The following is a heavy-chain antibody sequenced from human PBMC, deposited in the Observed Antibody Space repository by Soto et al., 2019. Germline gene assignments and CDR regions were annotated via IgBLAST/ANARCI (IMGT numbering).Heavy chain of an antibody. J-gene: IGHJ4*02. CDR1: GFTFRSYA. V-gene: IGHV3-23*01. CDR2: ISGSGGST. CDR3: AKDHSSGWYESY. Sequence: GGSLRLSCAASGFTFRSYAMSWVRQAPGKGLEWVSAISGSGGSTYYADSVKGRFTISRDNSKNTLYLQMNSLRAEDTAVYYCAKDHSSGWYESYCGQGTLVTVSS. D-gene: IGHD6-19*01.